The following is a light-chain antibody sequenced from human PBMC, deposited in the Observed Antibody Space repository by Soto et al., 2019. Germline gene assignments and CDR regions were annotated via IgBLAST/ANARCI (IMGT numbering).Light chain of an antibody. J-gene: IGKJ5*01. CDR2: GAS. CDR1: QSVGSN. CDR3: QQSYSTLIT. V-gene: IGKV3-15*01. Sequence: EIVMTQSPATLSVSPGERATVSCRASQSVGSNLAWYQQKPGQAPSLLIYGASIRATGVPARFSGSGSGTEFTLTISSLQSEDFATYYCQQSYSTLITFGQGTRLEIK.